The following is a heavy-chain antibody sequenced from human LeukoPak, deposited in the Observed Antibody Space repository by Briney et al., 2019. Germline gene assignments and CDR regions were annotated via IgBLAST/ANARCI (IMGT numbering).Heavy chain of an antibody. Sequence: QPGGSLRLSCAASGFTFSNYAMTWVRQAPGKGPEWVSSIIGSGGRTLYADSVRGRFTVSRDNSRNTLYLQMDSLRGEDTALYYCAKGKSSGAVDWFDPWGQGTLVTVSS. D-gene: IGHD6-25*01. J-gene: IGHJ5*02. CDR1: GFTFSNYA. V-gene: IGHV3-23*01. CDR2: IIGSGGRT. CDR3: AKGKSSGAVDWFDP.